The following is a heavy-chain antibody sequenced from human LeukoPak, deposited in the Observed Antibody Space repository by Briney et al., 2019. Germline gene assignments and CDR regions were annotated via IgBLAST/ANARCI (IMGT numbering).Heavy chain of an antibody. V-gene: IGHV4-59*01. CDR2: VDHTGST. Sequence: PSETLSLTCTVSDDSITLYYWTWIRQPPGKGLEWIGYVDHTGSTNFNPPLNGRVTISRDTSKNHFSLRLRSVTAADTAVYYCASYGSGSYFELSHWGQGTLVTVSS. CDR3: ASYGSGSYFELSH. J-gene: IGHJ4*02. CDR1: DDSITLYY. D-gene: IGHD3-10*01.